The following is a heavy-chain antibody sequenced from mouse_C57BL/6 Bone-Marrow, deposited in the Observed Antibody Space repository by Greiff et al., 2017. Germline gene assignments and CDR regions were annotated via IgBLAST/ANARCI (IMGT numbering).Heavy chain of an antibody. V-gene: IGHV1-64*01. CDR1: GYTFTSYW. CDR3: ARGGRDGPLGYFDV. D-gene: IGHD1-1*01. J-gene: IGHJ1*03. CDR2: IHPNSGST. Sequence: VQLQQPGAELVKPGASVKLSCKASGYTFTSYWMHWVKQRPGQGLEWIGMIHPNSGSTNYNEKFKSKATLTVDKSSSTAYMQLSSLTSEDSAVYYCARGGRDGPLGYFDVWGTGTTVTVSS.